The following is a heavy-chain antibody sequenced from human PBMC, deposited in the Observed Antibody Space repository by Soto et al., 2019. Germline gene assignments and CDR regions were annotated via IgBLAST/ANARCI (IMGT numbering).Heavy chain of an antibody. J-gene: IGHJ4*02. Sequence: GVSMRVSCAASGFTFSTYGMHWVRKTPGKGLEWVAVISYDGNNKYYADSVKGRFTISRDNSKNTLYLQMSSLRAEDTAVYYCAKSVYNWNDGFFDYWGQGTLVTVSS. D-gene: IGHD1-1*01. CDR1: GFTFSTYG. CDR2: ISYDGNNK. V-gene: IGHV3-30*18. CDR3: AKSVYNWNDGFFDY.